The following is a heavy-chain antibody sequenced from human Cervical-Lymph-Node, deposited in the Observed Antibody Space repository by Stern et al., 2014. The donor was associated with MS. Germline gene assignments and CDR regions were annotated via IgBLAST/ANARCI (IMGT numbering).Heavy chain of an antibody. CDR1: GFSFSGYG. J-gene: IGHJ4*02. CDR3: ARDTVAMLYYFDY. V-gene: IGHV3-33*01. D-gene: IGHD5-12*01. CDR2: IWNDGSNK. Sequence: QVQLVESGGGVVQPGRSLRLSCAASGFSFSGYGMHWVRQAPGRELEWVAVIWNDGSNKYYADSVKGRFTIPRDNSKNTLFLQMDSLRAEDTAVYYCARDTVAMLYYFDYWGQGTPVTVSS.